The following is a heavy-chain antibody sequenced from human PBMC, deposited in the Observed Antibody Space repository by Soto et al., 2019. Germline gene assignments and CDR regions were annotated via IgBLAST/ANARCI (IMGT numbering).Heavy chain of an antibody. CDR1: GFTFSSYG. CDR2: IWYDGSNK. CDR3: ARGFEYSSSGGGYYYYGMDV. D-gene: IGHD6-6*01. Sequence: GGSLRLSCAASGFTFSSYGMHWVRQAPGKGLEWVAVIWYDGSNKYYADSVKGRFTISRDNSKNTLYLQMNSLRAEDTAVYYCARGFEYSSSGGGYYYYGMDVWGQGTTVTVSS. J-gene: IGHJ6*02. V-gene: IGHV3-33*01.